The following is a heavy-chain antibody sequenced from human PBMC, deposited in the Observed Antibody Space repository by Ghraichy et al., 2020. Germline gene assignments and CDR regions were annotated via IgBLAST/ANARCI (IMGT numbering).Heavy chain of an antibody. D-gene: IGHD2/OR15-2a*01. J-gene: IGHJ4*02. CDR2: INHSGST. CDR3: AILSTTRDFDY. Sequence: ETLSLTCAVYGGSFSGYYWSWIRQPPGKGLEWIGEINHSGSTNYNPSLKSRVTISVDTSKNQFSLKLSSVTAADTAVYYCAILSTTRDFDYWGQGTLVTVSS. CDR1: GGSFSGYY. V-gene: IGHV4-34*01.